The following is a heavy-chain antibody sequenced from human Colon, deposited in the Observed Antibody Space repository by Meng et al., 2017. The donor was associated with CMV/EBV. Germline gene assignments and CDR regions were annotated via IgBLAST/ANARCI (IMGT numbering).Heavy chain of an antibody. CDR3: AKDHGEHLYDSNGYYHDY. Sequence: SCAASGFIFSSYGMSWVRLAPGKGLEWVSVIYSGNSSTFYADSVKGRFTIYRDNLKEILYLQVNGLRAEDTAVYFFAKDHGEHLYDSNGYYHDYWGQGTLVTVSS. CDR2: IYSGNSST. V-gene: IGHV3-23*03. D-gene: IGHD3-22*01. CDR1: GFIFSSYG. J-gene: IGHJ4*02.